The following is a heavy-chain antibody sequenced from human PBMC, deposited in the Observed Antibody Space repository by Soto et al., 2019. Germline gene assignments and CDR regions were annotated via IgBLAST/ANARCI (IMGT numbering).Heavy chain of an antibody. Sequence: EVQLVESGGGLVQPGGSLRVSCTASGFTFSRYSMNWVRQAPGKGLEWLSYIDTTSGTKYYAASVKGRFISSRDNAQNSLFLQMNGLGDAGTAGYYWAGGGVTKIFGDSWGKGTLITVSS. CDR2: IDTTSGTK. J-gene: IGHJ4*02. V-gene: IGHV3-48*02. CDR3: AGGGVTKIFGDS. CDR1: GFTFSRYS. D-gene: IGHD4-17*01.